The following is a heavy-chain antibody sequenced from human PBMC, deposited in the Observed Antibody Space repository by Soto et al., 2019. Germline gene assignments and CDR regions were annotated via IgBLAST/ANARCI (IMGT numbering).Heavy chain of an antibody. CDR1: GFTFSDYY. J-gene: IGHJ5*02. D-gene: IGHD3-22*01. V-gene: IGHV3-11*05. CDR3: AREWLIGNTLAGLDP. Sequence: GGSLRLSCAASGFTFSDYYMSWIRQAPGKGLEWVSYISSSSSYTNYADSVKGRFTISRDNAKNSLYLQMNSLRAEDTAVYYCAREWLIGNTLAGLDPWGQGTLVTVSS. CDR2: ISSSSSYT.